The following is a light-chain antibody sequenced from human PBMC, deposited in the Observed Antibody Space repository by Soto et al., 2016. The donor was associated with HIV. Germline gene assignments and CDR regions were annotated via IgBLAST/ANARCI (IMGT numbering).Light chain of an antibody. CDR3: QHLIGFPIT. V-gene: IGKV1-9*01. Sequence: DIQLTQSPSFLSASVGDRVTVTCRASQGVKNYLAWYQQKPGKAPKLLIYAASASQSGVPPRFSGSGSGTEFTLTISSLQPEDFATYYCQHLIGFPITFGQGTRLEIK. CDR1: QGVKNY. CDR2: AAS. J-gene: IGKJ5*01.